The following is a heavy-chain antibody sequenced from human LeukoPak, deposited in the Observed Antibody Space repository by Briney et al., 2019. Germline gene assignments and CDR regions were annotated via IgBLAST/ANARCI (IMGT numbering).Heavy chain of an antibody. CDR2: MNADSGST. V-gene: IGHV1-8*01. Sequence: ASVKVSCKASGYTFTSYDINWVRQATGQGLEWMGWMNADSGSTAFAQKFQGRVTMTRNTTTSTAYMEMSSVRPDETAVYYCARAAHYSYYYGMDVWGQGTTVTVSS. J-gene: IGHJ6*02. CDR3: ARAAHYSYYYGMDV. CDR1: GYTFTSYD.